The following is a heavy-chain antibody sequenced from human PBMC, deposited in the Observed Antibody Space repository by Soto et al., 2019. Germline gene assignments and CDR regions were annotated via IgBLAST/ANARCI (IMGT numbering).Heavy chain of an antibody. J-gene: IGHJ4*02. CDR1: GFTFSSYS. CDR2: ISSSSSYI. CDR3: ARDRAVRGGFDY. V-gene: IGHV3-21*01. Sequence: EVQLEESGGGLVKPGGSLRLSCAASGFTFSSYSMNWVRQAPGKGLEWVSSISSSSSYIYYADSVKGRFTISRDNAKNSLYLQMNSLRAEDTAVYYCARDRAVRGGFDYWGQGTLVTVSS. D-gene: IGHD3-10*01.